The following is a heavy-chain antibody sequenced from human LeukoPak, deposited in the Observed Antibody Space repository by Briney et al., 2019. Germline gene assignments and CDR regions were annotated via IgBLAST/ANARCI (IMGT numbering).Heavy chain of an antibody. CDR1: GYTFTGYY. J-gene: IGHJ5*02. D-gene: IGHD3-10*01. V-gene: IGHV1-2*02. CDR2: INPNSGGT. Sequence: ASVKVSCKASGYTFTGYYMHWVRQAPGQGLEWMGWINPNSGGTNYAQKFQGRVTMTRDTSISTAYMELSRLRSDDTAVYYCAREYHGSGRWFDPWGQGTLVTVSS. CDR3: AREYHGSGRWFDP.